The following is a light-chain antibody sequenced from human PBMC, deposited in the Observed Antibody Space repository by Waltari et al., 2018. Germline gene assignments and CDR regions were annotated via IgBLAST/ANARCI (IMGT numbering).Light chain of an antibody. V-gene: IGLV2-23*01. J-gene: IGLJ3*02. CDR1: SSDVGSYNL. CDR3: SSYTSSSTLV. Sequence: QSALTQPASVSGSPGQSITISCTGTSSDVGSYNLVSWYQQHPGKAPKHMIYEASKRPSGGSNRFSGSKSGNTASLTISGLQAEDEADYYCSSYTSSSTLVFGGGTKLTVL. CDR2: EAS.